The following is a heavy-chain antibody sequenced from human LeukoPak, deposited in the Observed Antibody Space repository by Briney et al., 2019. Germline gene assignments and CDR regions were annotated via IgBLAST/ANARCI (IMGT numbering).Heavy chain of an antibody. V-gene: IGHV3-23*01. Sequence: PGGSLRLSCAASGITFSSYAMSWVRQAPGKGLGWVSAISGSGGSTYYADSVKGRFTISRDNSKNTLYLQMNSLRAEDTAVYYCANAPLYYYDSSGYYRPSGEHWGQGTLVTVSS. D-gene: IGHD3-22*01. J-gene: IGHJ1*01. CDR3: ANAPLYYYDSSGYYRPSGEH. CDR2: ISGSGGST. CDR1: GITFSSYA.